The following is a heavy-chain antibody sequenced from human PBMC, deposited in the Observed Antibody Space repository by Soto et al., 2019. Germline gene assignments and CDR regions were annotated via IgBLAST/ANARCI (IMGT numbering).Heavy chain of an antibody. CDR2: ISYDGSNK. V-gene: IGHV3-30*18. D-gene: IGHD3-10*01. J-gene: IGHJ4*02. CDR1: GLTFSTYG. CDR3: AKDRWGIWFGKKTGTIDS. Sequence: GGSLRLSGAASGLTFSTYGMHWVRQAPGKGLEWVAVISYDGSNKYYADSVKGRFTISRDNSKNTLYLQMNSLRAEDTAVYYCAKDRWGIWFGKKTGTIDSWGQGTLVTVSS.